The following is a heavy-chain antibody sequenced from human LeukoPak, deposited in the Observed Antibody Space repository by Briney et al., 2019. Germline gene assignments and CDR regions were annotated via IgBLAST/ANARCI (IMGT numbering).Heavy chain of an antibody. V-gene: IGHV3-30*18. Sequence: GGSLRLSCAASGFTFSSYGMHWVRQAPGKGLEWVAVISYDGSNKYYADPVKGRFTISRDNSKNTLYLQMNSLRAEDTAVYYCAKGSKWIQLWSLFIDYWGQGTLVTVSS. CDR3: AKGSKWIQLWSLFIDY. CDR2: ISYDGSNK. J-gene: IGHJ4*02. CDR1: GFTFSSYG. D-gene: IGHD5-18*01.